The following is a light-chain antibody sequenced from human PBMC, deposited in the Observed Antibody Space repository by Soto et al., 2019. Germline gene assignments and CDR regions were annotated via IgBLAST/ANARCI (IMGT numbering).Light chain of an antibody. CDR2: GAS. V-gene: IGKV3-20*01. J-gene: IGKJ1*01. Sequence: EIVLTQSPGTLSLSPWERATLSYRASQSVSGSYLAWYQQKPGQAPRLLIYGASSRATGIPDRFSGSGSGTDFTLTISRLEPEDFAVYYCQQYRAFGQGTKVDIK. CDR3: QQYRA. CDR1: QSVSGSY.